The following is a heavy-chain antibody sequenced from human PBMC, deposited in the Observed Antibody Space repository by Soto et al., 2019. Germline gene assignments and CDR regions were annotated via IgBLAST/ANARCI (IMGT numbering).Heavy chain of an antibody. CDR2: INHSGST. CDR3: ARGVKRDIVVVPAAQIVGHFDY. CDR1: GGSFSGYY. J-gene: IGHJ4*02. D-gene: IGHD2-2*01. Sequence: SETLSLTCAVYGGSFSGYYWSWIRQPPGKGLEWIGEINHSGSTNYNPSLKSRVTISVDTSKNQFSLKLSSVTAADTAVYYCARGVKRDIVVVPAAQIVGHFDYWGQGTLVTVSS. V-gene: IGHV4-34*01.